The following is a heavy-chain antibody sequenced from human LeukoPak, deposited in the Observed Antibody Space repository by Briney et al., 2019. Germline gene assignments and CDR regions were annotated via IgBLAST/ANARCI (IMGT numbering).Heavy chain of an antibody. V-gene: IGHV4-30-4*01. J-gene: IGHJ3*02. CDR1: GGSISSGDYY. D-gene: IGHD3-10*01. Sequence: SETLSLTCTVSGGSISSGDYYWSWIRQPPGKGLEWIGYIYYSGSTYYNPPLKSRVTISVDTSKNQFSLKLSSVTAADTAVYYCARENPMVRGNAFDIWGQGTMVTVSS. CDR2: IYYSGST. CDR3: ARENPMVRGNAFDI.